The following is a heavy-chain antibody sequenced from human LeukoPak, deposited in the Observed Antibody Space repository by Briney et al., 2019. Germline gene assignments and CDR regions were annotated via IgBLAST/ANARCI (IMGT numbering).Heavy chain of an antibody. Sequence: ASVKVSCKASGYTFSGYYMHWVRQAPGQGLEWMAWINPNNGDTNYVQKFQGRVTMTRDTSISTAYMELTRLISDDTAVYYCARVGSSGWYVHPTLDYWGQGTLVTVSS. V-gene: IGHV1-2*02. J-gene: IGHJ4*02. CDR2: INPNNGDT. CDR1: GYTFSGYY. D-gene: IGHD6-19*01. CDR3: ARVGSSGWYVHPTLDY.